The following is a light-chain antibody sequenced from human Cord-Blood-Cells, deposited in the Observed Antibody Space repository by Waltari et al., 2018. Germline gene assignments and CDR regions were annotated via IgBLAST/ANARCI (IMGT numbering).Light chain of an antibody. J-gene: IGKJ3*01. Sequence: EIVMTHSPATLSVSPGERATLSCRASQRVSSNFAWYQQKPGQAPRLRIYGASTRATGTPARFSGSGAGTEFTLTISSLQSEDFAVYYGQQYNNWPFTFGPGTKVDIK. CDR2: GAS. CDR1: QRVSSN. CDR3: QQYNNWPFT. V-gene: IGKV3-15*01.